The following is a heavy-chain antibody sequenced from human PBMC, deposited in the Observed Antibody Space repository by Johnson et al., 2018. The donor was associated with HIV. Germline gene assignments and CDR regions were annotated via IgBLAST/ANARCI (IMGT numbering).Heavy chain of an antibody. CDR2: ISWNSGSI. D-gene: IGHD5-24*01. CDR3: ATARDGYNYNWGAFDI. CDR1: GFTFDDYA. V-gene: IGHV3-9*01. Sequence: VQLVESGGGLVQPGRSLRLSCAASGFTFDDYAMHWVRQAPGKGLEWVSGISWNSGSIGYADSVKGRFTISRDNSKNTLYLQMNSLRAEDTAVYYCATARDGYNYNWGAFDIWGQGTVVTVSS. J-gene: IGHJ3*02.